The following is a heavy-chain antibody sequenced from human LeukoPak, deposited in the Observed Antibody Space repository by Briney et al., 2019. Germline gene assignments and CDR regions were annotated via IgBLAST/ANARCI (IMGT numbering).Heavy chain of an antibody. J-gene: IGHJ5*02. CDR1: GFTFSNAW. CDR3: TTDWFDP. V-gene: IGHV3-15*01. CDR2: IKSKTDGGKT. Sequence: PGGTLRLTCAASGFTFSNAWMSWVRQAPGKGLEWVGRIKSKTDGGKTDYAAPVKGRFTISRDESKNTLYLQMNSLKTEDTAVYYCTTDWFDPWGQGTLVTVSS.